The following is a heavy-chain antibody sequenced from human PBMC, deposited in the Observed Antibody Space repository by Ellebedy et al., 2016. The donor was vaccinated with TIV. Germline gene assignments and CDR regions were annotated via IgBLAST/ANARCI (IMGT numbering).Heavy chain of an antibody. D-gene: IGHD6-19*01. J-gene: IGHJ4*02. CDR3: ARDQWLGRAYYFDS. CDR2: IKQDGSEK. Sequence: GESLKISCATSGFTFSNYWTTWVRQAPGKGLEWVANIKQDGSEKYYVDSVKGRFSISRDNAKSSLYLQMNSLTDEDTAVYYCARDQWLGRAYYFDSWGQGTLVTVSS. V-gene: IGHV3-7*01. CDR1: GFTFSNYW.